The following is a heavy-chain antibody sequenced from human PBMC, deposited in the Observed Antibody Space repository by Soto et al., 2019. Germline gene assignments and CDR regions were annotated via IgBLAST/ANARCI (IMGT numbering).Heavy chain of an antibody. V-gene: IGHV3-48*04. CDR3: AGGEMSTISFDY. CDR2: ITSDGSPI. J-gene: IGHJ4*02. D-gene: IGHD1-1*01. CDR1: GFSFSSYA. Sequence: GGSMGLSCAASGFSFSSYAMHWVRQAPGKGLEWVSYITSDGSPIYYADSVRGRFTISRDSAKNSVSLQMNSLRAEDTAMYYCAGGEMSTISFDYWGQGTLVTVSS.